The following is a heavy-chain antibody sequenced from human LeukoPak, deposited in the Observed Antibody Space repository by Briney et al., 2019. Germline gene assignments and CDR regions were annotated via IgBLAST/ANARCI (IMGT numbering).Heavy chain of an antibody. CDR1: GGSISSYY. J-gene: IGHJ4*02. CDR2: IYYSGST. V-gene: IGHV4-59*08. D-gene: IGHD3-22*01. Sequence: SETLSLTCAVSGGSISSYYWSWIRQPPGKGLEWIGYIYYSGSTNYNPSLKSRVTISVDTSKNQFSLKLSSVTAADTAVYYCARQDSSGYYGYFYFDYWGQGTLVTVSS. CDR3: ARQDSSGYYGYFYFDY.